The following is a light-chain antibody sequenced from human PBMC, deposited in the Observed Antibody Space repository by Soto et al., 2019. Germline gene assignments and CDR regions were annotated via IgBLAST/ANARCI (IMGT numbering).Light chain of an antibody. Sequence: QSALTQPASVSGSPGQSITISCTGTSSDVGSSNLLSWYQQHPGKAPKLMIYDGDKRPSGVSSRFSASRSGNTASLTISGLQAEDEADYCCCAYASTHLVFGGGTKLTVL. V-gene: IGLV2-23*01. J-gene: IGLJ2*01. CDR1: SSDVGSSNL. CDR3: CAYASTHLV. CDR2: DGD.